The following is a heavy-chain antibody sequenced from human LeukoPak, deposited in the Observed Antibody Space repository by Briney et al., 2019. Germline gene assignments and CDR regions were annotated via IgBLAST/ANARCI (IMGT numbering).Heavy chain of an antibody. Sequence: GGSLRLSCAASGFTLSAYYIHWVRQAPGEGLVWVSRVSSDGSSTNYADSVKGRFTISRDNAKNTLYLQMDSLRVEDTAVYYCARAPMSGYTYTMGSWGQGTLVTVSS. D-gene: IGHD5-18*01. CDR3: ARAPMSGYTYTMGS. V-gene: IGHV3-74*01. J-gene: IGHJ5*02. CDR1: GFTLSAYY. CDR2: VSSDGSST.